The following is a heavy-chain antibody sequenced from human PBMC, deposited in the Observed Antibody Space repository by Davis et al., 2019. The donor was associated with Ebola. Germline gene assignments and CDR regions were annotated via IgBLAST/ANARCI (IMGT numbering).Heavy chain of an antibody. Sequence: GESLKISCAASGFTFSNAWMNWVRQAPGKGLEWVGRIKSKTDGGTTDYAAPVKGRFTISRDDSKNTLYLQMNSLKTEDTAVYYCTTAGSEWLLGKGYWGQGTLVTVSP. CDR2: IKSKTDGGTT. CDR1: GFTFSNAW. CDR3: TTAGSEWLLGKGY. V-gene: IGHV3-15*07. D-gene: IGHD3-3*01. J-gene: IGHJ4*02.